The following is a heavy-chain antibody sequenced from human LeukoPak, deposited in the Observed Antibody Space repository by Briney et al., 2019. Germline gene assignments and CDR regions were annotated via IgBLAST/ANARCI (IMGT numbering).Heavy chain of an antibody. CDR3: ARDTSDGSSWSPNNWFGP. Sequence: PSETLSLTCTVSGGSISSYYWSWIRQPAGKGLEWIGRIYTSGSTNYNPSLKSRVTMSVDTSKNQFSLKLSSVTAADTAVYYCARDTSDGSSWSPNNWFGPWGQGTLVTVSS. J-gene: IGHJ5*02. D-gene: IGHD6-13*01. V-gene: IGHV4-4*07. CDR1: GGSISSYY. CDR2: IYTSGST.